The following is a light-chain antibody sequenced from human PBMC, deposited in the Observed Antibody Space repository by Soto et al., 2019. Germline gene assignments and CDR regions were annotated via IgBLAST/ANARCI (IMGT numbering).Light chain of an antibody. V-gene: IGKV3-11*01. J-gene: IGKJ2*01. CDR1: QSVSSY. Sequence: EIVLTQSPATLSLSPGERATLSCRASQSVSSYLAWYQQKPGQAPRLLIYASSNRATGIPARFSGSESGTDFTLTISSLEPEDVAVYYCQQRSNSPPYTFRQGTKLEIK. CDR2: ASS. CDR3: QQRSNSPPYT.